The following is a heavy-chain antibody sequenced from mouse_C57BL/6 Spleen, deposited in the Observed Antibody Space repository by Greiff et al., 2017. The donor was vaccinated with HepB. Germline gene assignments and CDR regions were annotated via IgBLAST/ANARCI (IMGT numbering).Heavy chain of an antibody. CDR1: GYTFTDYN. V-gene: IGHV1-18*01. Sequence: EVQLQQSGPELVKPGASVKIPCKASGYTFTDYNMDWVKQSHGKSLEWIGDINPNNGGTIYNQKFKGKATLTVDKSSSTAYMELRSLTSEDTAVYYCAREENLYYGSILAWFAYWGQGTLVTVSA. D-gene: IGHD1-1*01. CDR3: AREENLYYGSILAWFAY. J-gene: IGHJ3*01. CDR2: INPNNGGT.